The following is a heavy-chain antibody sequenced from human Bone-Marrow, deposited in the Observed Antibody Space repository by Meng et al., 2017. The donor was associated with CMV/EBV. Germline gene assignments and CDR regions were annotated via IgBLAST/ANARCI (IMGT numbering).Heavy chain of an antibody. CDR3: ARDNAVGATTGFDP. D-gene: IGHD1-26*01. Sequence: GSLRLSCTVSGGSISSSSYYWGWIRQPPGKGLEWIGSIYYSGSTYYNPSLKSRVTISVDTSKIQFSLKLSSVTAADTAVYYCARDNAVGATTGFDPWGQGTLVTVSS. CDR2: IYYSGST. V-gene: IGHV4-39*07. CDR1: GGSISSSSYY. J-gene: IGHJ5*02.